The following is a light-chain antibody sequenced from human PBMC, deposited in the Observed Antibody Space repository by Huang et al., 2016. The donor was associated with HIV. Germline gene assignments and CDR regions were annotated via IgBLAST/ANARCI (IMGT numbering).Light chain of an antibody. Sequence: VMTQSPASVSVSPGERVTLSCRASQSVGTKITWYLQRPGQAPQLLVLAAGKRATGIPARVSGSGSGVEFNLTIAGLQSEDFAVYFCQQYHTWPPNYTFGQGTKLE. CDR1: QSVGTK. CDR3: QQYHTWPPNYT. J-gene: IGKJ2*01. CDR2: AAG. V-gene: IGKV3D-15*01.